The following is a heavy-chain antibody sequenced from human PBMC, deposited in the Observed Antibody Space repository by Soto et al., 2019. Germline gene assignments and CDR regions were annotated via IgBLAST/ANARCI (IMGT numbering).Heavy chain of an antibody. Sequence: ASVKVCCKATGGTFSSYDISRVRQAPGQGLEWMGGIIPIFGTANYAQKFQGRVTITADESTSTAYMELSSLRSEDTAVYYCARDRIAAAGNDAFDIWGQGTIVTV. CDR1: GGTFSSYD. J-gene: IGHJ3*02. CDR3: ARDRIAAAGNDAFDI. V-gene: IGHV1-69*13. CDR2: IIPIFGTA. D-gene: IGHD6-13*01.